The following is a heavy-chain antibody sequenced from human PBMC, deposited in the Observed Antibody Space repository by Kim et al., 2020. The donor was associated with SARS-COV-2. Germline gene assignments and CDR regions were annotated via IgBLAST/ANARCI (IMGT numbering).Heavy chain of an antibody. J-gene: IGHJ6*02. D-gene: IGHD3-10*01. V-gene: IGHV3-30-3*01. CDR2: NSFDGRNK. CDR3: ARGNYYESVSLSDYYNGMDV. CDR1: GVSFDSSA. Sequence: GGSLRLSCAASGVSFDSSAMNWVRQAPGKGLEWVAVNSFDGRNKAYADSVKGRFTISRDNSKSTLHLQMNSLRGEDTAVYYCARGNYYESVSLSDYYNGMDVWGQGTTVTVSS.